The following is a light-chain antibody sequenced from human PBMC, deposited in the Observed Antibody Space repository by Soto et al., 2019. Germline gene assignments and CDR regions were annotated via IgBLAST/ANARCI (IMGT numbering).Light chain of an antibody. CDR3: QQSSDWPRT. CDR2: RAS. Sequence: EIVMTQSPATLSVSPGERATRSCRASQSVSNRLAWYQQRPGQAPRLLIYRASARATGIPARFSGSGSGTEFTLTISSLQSEDFAIYYCQQSSDWPRTFGQGTKVEIK. CDR1: QSVSNR. V-gene: IGKV3-15*01. J-gene: IGKJ1*01.